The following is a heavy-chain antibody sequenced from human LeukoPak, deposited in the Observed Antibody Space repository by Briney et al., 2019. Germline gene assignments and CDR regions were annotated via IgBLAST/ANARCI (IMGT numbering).Heavy chain of an antibody. Sequence: GRSLRLSCAASGFTFDDYAMHWVRQAPGKGLEWVSGISWNSGRLGYADSVKGRLTISRDSAKNSLYLQMNSLRAEDTALYYCAKETGYSSSPIDYWGQGTLVTVSS. CDR1: GFTFDDYA. CDR2: ISWNSGRL. D-gene: IGHD6-6*01. CDR3: AKETGYSSSPIDY. J-gene: IGHJ4*02. V-gene: IGHV3-9*01.